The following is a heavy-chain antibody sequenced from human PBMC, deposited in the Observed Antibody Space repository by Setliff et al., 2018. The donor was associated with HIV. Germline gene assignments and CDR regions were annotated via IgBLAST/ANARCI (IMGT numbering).Heavy chain of an antibody. Sequence: GGSLRLSCAASGFSFTNAWMSWVRQAPGKGLEWVGHIKAKVVGATTDYSAPVRDRFTISRDDSRDILYLQMNSLRVEDTALYYCARDLNWGFGYWGQGTLVTVSS. D-gene: IGHD7-27*01. CDR3: ARDLNWGFGY. V-gene: IGHV3-15*01. J-gene: IGHJ4*02. CDR1: GFSFTNAW. CDR2: IKAKVVGATT.